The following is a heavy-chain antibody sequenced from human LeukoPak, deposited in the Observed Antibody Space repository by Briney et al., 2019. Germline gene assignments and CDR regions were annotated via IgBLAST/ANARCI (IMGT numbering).Heavy chain of an antibody. V-gene: IGHV3-30*02. CDR2: IRYDGSNK. CDR1: GFTFSSYG. Sequence: PGGSLRLSCAASGFTFSSYGMHWVRQAPGKGLEWVAFIRYDGSNKYYADSVKGRFTISRDNSKNTLYLQMNSLRAEDTAVYYCAKPWGGSGSYLRYFDYWGQGTLVTVSS. D-gene: IGHD3-10*01. CDR3: AKPWGGSGSYLRYFDY. J-gene: IGHJ4*02.